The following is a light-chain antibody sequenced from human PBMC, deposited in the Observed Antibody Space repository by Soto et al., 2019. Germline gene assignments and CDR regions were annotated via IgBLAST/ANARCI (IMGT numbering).Light chain of an antibody. CDR3: QQSYSTTWT. CDR2: AAS. Sequence: DIQMTQSPSSLSASVGDRVTITCRASQSISSYLNWYQQKPGKAPKLLIYAASSLQSGVPSRLSGSGSGTDFTLTISSLQPEDFATYYCQQSYSTTWTFGHGTKVDIX. CDR1: QSISSY. J-gene: IGKJ1*01. V-gene: IGKV1-39*01.